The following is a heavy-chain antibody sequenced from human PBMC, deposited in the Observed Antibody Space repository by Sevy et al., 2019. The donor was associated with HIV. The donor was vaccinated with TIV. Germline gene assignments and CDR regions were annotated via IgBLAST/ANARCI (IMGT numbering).Heavy chain of an antibody. CDR3: ARDGGNSVKWYPLY. V-gene: IGHV3-30-3*01. J-gene: IGHJ4*01. CDR1: GFTFSSYA. CDR2: ISYDGSKK. Sequence: GGSLRLSCAASGFTFSSYAMHWVRQAPGKGLQWVAVISYDGSKKFYADSVQGRFTISRDNSKNKLSLQINSLRPEDTAVYYCARDGGNSVKWYPLYWGHGTLVTVSS. D-gene: IGHD2-2*01.